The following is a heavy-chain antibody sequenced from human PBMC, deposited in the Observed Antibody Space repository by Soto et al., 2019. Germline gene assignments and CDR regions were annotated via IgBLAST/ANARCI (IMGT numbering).Heavy chain of an antibody. Sequence: ASVKVSCKASGYTFTSYAMHWVRQAPGQRLEWMGWINAGNGNTKYSQKFQGRVTITRDTSASTAYMELSSLRSEDTAVYYCARGPLGYCSGRSCWLDYWGQGTLVTLSS. CDR2: INAGNGNT. D-gene: IGHD2-15*01. J-gene: IGHJ4*02. CDR3: ARGPLGYCSGRSCWLDY. CDR1: GYTFTSYA. V-gene: IGHV1-3*01.